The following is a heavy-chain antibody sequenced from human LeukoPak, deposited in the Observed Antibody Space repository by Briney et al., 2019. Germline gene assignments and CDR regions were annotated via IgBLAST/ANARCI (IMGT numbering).Heavy chain of an antibody. V-gene: IGHV4-39*01. Sequence: PSETLSLTCTVSGGSISSSSYYWGWIRQPPGKGLEWIGSIYYSGSTYYNPSLKSRVTISVDTSKNQFSLKLCSVTAADTAVYYCASKKGIAAAGDWFDPWGQGTLVTVSS. CDR3: ASKKGIAAAGDWFDP. D-gene: IGHD6-13*01. CDR1: GGSISSSSYY. CDR2: IYYSGST. J-gene: IGHJ5*02.